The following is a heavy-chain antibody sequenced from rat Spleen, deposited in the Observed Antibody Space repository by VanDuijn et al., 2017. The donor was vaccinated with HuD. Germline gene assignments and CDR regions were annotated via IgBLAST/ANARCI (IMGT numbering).Heavy chain of an antibody. CDR3: ARYDYSGPFDY. V-gene: IGHV3-3*01. CDR1: GYSITSGYG. CDR2: INSAGTT. Sequence: EVQLLESGPGLVKPSQSLSLTCSVTGYSITSGYGWNWIRKFPGNKLEWMGYINSAGTTIYSPSLKSRISITRDTSKNQFFLQLNSVTTEDTATYYCARYDYSGPFDYWGQGVMVTVSS. D-gene: IGHD1-1*01. J-gene: IGHJ2*01.